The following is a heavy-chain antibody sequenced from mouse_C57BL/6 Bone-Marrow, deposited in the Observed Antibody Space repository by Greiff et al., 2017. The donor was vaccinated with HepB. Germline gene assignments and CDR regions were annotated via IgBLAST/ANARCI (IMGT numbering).Heavy chain of an antibody. Sequence: QVQLQQSGAELVKPGASVKMSCKASGYTFTTYPIEWMKQNHGKSLEWIGNFHPYNDDTKYNEKFKGKATLTVEKSSSTVYLELSRLTSDDSAVYYWARGGYYDYDGPYAMDYWGQGTSVTVSS. V-gene: IGHV1-47*01. J-gene: IGHJ4*01. CDR2: FHPYNDDT. D-gene: IGHD2-4*01. CDR1: GYTFTTYP. CDR3: ARGGYYDYDGPYAMDY.